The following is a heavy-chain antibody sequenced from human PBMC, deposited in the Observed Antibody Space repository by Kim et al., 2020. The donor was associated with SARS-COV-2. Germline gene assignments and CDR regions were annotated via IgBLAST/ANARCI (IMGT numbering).Heavy chain of an antibody. CDR3: ARQQVGATPDFDY. D-gene: IGHD1-26*01. J-gene: IGHJ4*02. V-gene: IGHV4-31*01. CDR2: IYYIFIT. Sequence: SETLSLTCTFSFFSIIIFFYYFIFILHHPFNFLYFIFYIYYIFITYYNPSLNILFTISVDTSKNQFSLKLSSVTAADTAVYYCARQQVGATPDFDYWGQGTLVTVSS. CDR1: FFSIIIFFYY.